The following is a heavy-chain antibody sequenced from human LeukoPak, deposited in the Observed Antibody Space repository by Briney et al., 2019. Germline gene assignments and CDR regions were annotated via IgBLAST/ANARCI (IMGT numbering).Heavy chain of an antibody. V-gene: IGHV3-30*02. Sequence: PGGSLRLSCAASGFTFSSYGMHWVRRAPGKGLEGVAFIRYDGSDKYYADSVKGRFTISRDNAENSLYLQMNSLRAEDTAVYYCARMGPGFGGDEGFDYWGQGTLVTVSS. J-gene: IGHJ4*02. CDR1: GFTFSSYG. D-gene: IGHD3-10*01. CDR2: IRYDGSDK. CDR3: ARMGPGFGGDEGFDY.